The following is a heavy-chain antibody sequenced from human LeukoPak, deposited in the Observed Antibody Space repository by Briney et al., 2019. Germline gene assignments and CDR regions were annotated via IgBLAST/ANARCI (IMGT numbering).Heavy chain of an antibody. CDR3: ARSGWPMGGFDP. CDR2: IFYAGST. Sequence: SETLSLTCTVSGDSISSETYHWGRIRQPPGKGLQWIGSIFYAGSTYYNPSLRSRVSISLDTSKDQFSLKLFPVTAADTAVYYCARSGWPMGGFDPWGQGILVTVSS. D-gene: IGHD3-10*01. CDR1: GDSISSETYH. J-gene: IGHJ5*02. V-gene: IGHV4-39*01.